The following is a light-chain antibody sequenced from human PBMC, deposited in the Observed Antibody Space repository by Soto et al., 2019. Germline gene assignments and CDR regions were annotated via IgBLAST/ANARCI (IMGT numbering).Light chain of an antibody. CDR3: QHYTSYSEA. J-gene: IGKJ1*01. CDR1: QTISSW. CDR2: KAS. Sequence: DIQMTQSPSTLSGSVGDRVTITCRASQTISSWLAWYQQKPGKAPKLLIYKASTLKSGVPSRFSGSGSGTEFPLTISSLQPDDFATYYCQHYTSYSEAFGQGT. V-gene: IGKV1-5*03.